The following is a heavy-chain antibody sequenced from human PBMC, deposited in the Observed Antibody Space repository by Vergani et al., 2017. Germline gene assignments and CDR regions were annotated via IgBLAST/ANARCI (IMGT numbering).Heavy chain of an antibody. CDR1: GGSISSGSYY. CDR3: ARKGPQDDAFDI. CDR2: IYTSGST. V-gene: IGHV4-61*02. Sequence: QVQLQESGPGLVKPSQTLSLTCTVSGGSISSGSYYWSWIRQPAGKGLEWIGRIYTSGSTNYNPSLKSRVTISVDTSKNQFSLKLSSVTAADTAVYYCARKGPQDDAFDIWGQGTMVTVSS. J-gene: IGHJ3*02.